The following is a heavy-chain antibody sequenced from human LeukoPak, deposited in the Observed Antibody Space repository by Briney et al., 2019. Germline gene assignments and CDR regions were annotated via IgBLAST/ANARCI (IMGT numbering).Heavy chain of an antibody. J-gene: IGHJ5*02. CDR1: GGTFSSYA. Sequence: GASVKVSCKASGGTFSSYAICWVREAPGEGLEWRGGIIPIFGTANYAQKFQGRVTITTDESTSTAYMELSSLRSEDTAVYYCARLDPYSSSSGWFDPWGQGTLVTVSS. V-gene: IGHV1-69*05. CDR3: ARLDPYSSSSGWFDP. D-gene: IGHD6-6*01. CDR2: IIPIFGTA.